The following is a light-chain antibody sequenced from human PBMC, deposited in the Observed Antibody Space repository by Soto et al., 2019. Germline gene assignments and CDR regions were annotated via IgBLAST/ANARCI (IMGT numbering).Light chain of an antibody. CDR3: NSYTSLTTVV. Sequence: QSALTQPASVSGSPGQSITISCTGSSSDVGGYNYVSWYQQHPGKAPKLMIYDVTYRPSGVSTRFSGSKSGNTASLTISGLQAEDEADYYCNSYTSLTTVVFGGGTQLTVL. CDR1: SSDVGGYNY. V-gene: IGLV2-14*03. J-gene: IGLJ2*01. CDR2: DVT.